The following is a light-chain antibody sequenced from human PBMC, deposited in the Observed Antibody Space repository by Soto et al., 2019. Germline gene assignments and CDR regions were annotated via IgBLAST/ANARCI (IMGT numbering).Light chain of an antibody. CDR2: AVS. CDR3: NSSTISSSL. Sequence: QSALTQPASVSVSPGQSITISCTGTNSDIGAHNTASWYQQYQGKDPKLVIYAVSGRPSGVSNRFSGSKSGNTAYLTISGLQAEDESEYYCNSSTISSSLFGGGTKLT. V-gene: IGLV2-14*03. J-gene: IGLJ2*01. CDR1: NSDIGAHNT.